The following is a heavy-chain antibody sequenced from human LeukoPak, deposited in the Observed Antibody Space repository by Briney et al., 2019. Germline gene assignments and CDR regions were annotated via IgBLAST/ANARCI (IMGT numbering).Heavy chain of an antibody. D-gene: IGHD6-19*01. V-gene: IGHV4-59*01. CDR2: IYYSGST. CDR1: GGSFNNYD. Sequence: SETLSLTCTVSGGSFNNYDWSWIRQPPGKGLEWIGYIYYSGSTNYNPSLKGRVTISVDASKNQFSLKLTSVTAADTAVYYCVRHTTSGWYQVVYWGQGTLVTVSS. J-gene: IGHJ4*02. CDR3: VRHTTSGWYQVVY.